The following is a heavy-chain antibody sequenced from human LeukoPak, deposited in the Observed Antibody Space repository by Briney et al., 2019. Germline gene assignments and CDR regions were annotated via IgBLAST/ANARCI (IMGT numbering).Heavy chain of an antibody. V-gene: IGHV3-23*01. Sequence: GGSLRLSCAASGFTFSSYAMSWVRQAPGKGLEWVSAISGSGGSTYYADSVQGRFTISRDNAKNSLYLQMNSLRAEDTAVYYCARDRSAALGSGYYYHDAFDIWGQGTMVTVSS. CDR1: GFTFSSYA. J-gene: IGHJ3*02. CDR2: ISGSGGST. D-gene: IGHD3-22*01. CDR3: ARDRSAALGSGYYYHDAFDI.